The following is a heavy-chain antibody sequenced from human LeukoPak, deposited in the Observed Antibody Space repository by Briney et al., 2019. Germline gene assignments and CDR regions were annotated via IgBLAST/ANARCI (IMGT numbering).Heavy chain of an antibody. V-gene: IGHV4-59*08. J-gene: IGHJ6*03. D-gene: IGHD2-2*01. CDR1: GDSINSYY. CDR3: ARHGVVAAAANYYYYMDV. CDR2: THYSGST. Sequence: SETLSLTCTVSGDSINSYYWSWLRQPPPRGLEWIAYTHYSGSTNYNPSLKSRVTISVDTSKNQFSLKLSSVTAADTAVYYCARHGVVAAAANYYYYMDVWGKGTTVIVSS.